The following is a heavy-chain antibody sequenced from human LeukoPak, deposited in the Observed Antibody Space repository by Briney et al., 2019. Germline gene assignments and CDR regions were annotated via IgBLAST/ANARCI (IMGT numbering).Heavy chain of an antibody. D-gene: IGHD5-12*01. J-gene: IGHJ4*02. V-gene: IGHV3-23*01. CDR2: ISGSGGGT. Sequence: GGSLRLSCAASGFTFSNYAMSWVRQAPGKGLEWVSVISGSGGGTNYADSVKGRFTISRDNSKNTLYLQMNSLRAEDTAVYYCARNSGYDCWGQGTLVTVSS. CDR1: GFTFSNYA. CDR3: ARNSGYDC.